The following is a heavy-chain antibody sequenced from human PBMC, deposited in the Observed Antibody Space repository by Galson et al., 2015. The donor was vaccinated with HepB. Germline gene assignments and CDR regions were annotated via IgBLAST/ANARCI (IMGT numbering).Heavy chain of an antibody. Sequence: SVKVSCKASGSTFSSYAISWVRQAPGQGLEWMGGIIPIFGTANYAQKFQGRVTITADESTSTAYMELSSLRSEDTAVYYCARVNGLSYYYYGMDVWGQGTTVTVSS. CDR2: IIPIFGTA. CDR3: ARVNGLSYYYYGMDV. V-gene: IGHV1-69*13. J-gene: IGHJ6*02. CDR1: GSTFSSYA.